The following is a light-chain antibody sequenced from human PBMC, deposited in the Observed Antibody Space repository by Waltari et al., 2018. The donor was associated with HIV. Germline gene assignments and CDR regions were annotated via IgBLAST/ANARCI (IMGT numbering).Light chain of an antibody. J-gene: IGKJ5*01. CDR1: QIVSTN. CDR3: QQYDDWPPIT. V-gene: IGKV3-15*01. CDR2: GAS. Sequence: EVVMTQSPAALSVSPGERATLSCRASQIVSTNLAWYQQKSGQGPRLRIYGASTRATGIPARFSGSGSGTEFTLTISSLQSEDFAVYFCQQYDDWPPITFGQGTRLEIK.